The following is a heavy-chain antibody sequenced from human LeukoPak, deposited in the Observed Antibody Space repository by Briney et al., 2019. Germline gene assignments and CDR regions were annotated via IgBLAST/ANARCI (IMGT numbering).Heavy chain of an antibody. V-gene: IGHV4-39*01. Sequence: SSETLSLTCAVYGGSFSSYYWSWIRQPPGKGLEWIGSIYYSGSTYYNPSLKSRVTISVDTSKNQFSLKLSSVTAADTAVYYCARRRQWHDYWGQGTLVTVSS. CDR1: GGSFSSYY. CDR2: IYYSGST. D-gene: IGHD6-19*01. J-gene: IGHJ4*02. CDR3: ARRRQWHDY.